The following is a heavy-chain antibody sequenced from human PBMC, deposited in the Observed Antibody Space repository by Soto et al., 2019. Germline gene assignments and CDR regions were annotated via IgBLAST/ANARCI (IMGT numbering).Heavy chain of an antibody. D-gene: IGHD6-19*01. Sequence: QLQLQESGPGLVKPSETLSLTCTVSGGSISSSSYYWGWIRQPPGKGLEWIGNIYYSGSTYYNPSLKSRVTISVDTSKNQFSLKLCSVTAADTAVYYCARRGSGGIAVAGTSFDYWGQGTLVTVSS. J-gene: IGHJ4*02. CDR1: GGSISSSSYY. CDR3: ARRGSGGIAVAGTSFDY. V-gene: IGHV4-39*01. CDR2: IYYSGST.